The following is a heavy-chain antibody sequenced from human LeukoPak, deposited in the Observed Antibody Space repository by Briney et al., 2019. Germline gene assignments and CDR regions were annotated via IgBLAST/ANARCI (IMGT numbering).Heavy chain of an antibody. D-gene: IGHD3-10*01. CDR1: GGTFNSYA. CDR2: IIPMFAPA. Sequence: SVKVSFKTSGGTFNSYAITWVRQAPGQGLEWMGGIIPMFAPARYAQNFQGRVTITTDESTSTAYMELSSLKSEDTAVYYCARGAHSGSYSSWFHPWGQGTLVTVSS. CDR3: ARGAHSGSYSSWFHP. J-gene: IGHJ5*02. V-gene: IGHV1-69*05.